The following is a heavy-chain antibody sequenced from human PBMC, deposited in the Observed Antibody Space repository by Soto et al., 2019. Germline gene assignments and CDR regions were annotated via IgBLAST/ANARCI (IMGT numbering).Heavy chain of an antibody. J-gene: IGHJ4*02. D-gene: IGHD6-6*01. CDR1: GFIFDDYA. CDR2: ISWQSGSI. V-gene: IGHV3-9*01. CDR3: AKDMFSSSSAATFDY. Sequence: EVQLVESGGGLAQPGRSLRLSCAASGFIFDDYAMHWVRQDPGKGLEWVSGISWQSGSIRYADSVKGRFTISRDNAKNSLYLQMNSLRVEDTALYYCAKDMFSSSSAATFDYWGQGILVTVSS.